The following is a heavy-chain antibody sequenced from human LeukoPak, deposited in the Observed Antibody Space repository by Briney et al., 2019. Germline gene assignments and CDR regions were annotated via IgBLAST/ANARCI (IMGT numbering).Heavy chain of an antibody. Sequence: ASVKVSCKASGYTFTSYGISWVRQAPGQGLEWMGWISPYNGNTNYAQKLQGRVTMTTDTSTSTAYMELRSLRSDDTAVYYCARDTTVGDFWRKWEWIDYSGQGTLVTVSP. CDR2: ISPYNGNT. CDR3: ARDTTVGDFWRKWEWIDY. CDR1: GYTFTSYG. D-gene: IGHD3-3*01. J-gene: IGHJ4*02. V-gene: IGHV1-18*01.